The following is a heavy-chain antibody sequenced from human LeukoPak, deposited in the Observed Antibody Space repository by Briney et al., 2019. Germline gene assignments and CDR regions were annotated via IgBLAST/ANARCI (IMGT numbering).Heavy chain of an antibody. D-gene: IGHD3-9*01. Sequence: GGSLRLSCAASGFTFSRYVMTWVGQAPGKGLEGVSGISGSGGSTYYADSVKGRFTISRENSKNTLYVQMNSLTAEHTAVYYCAKVPFEGVDPWGQGTLVTVSS. CDR2: ISGSGGST. J-gene: IGHJ5*02. V-gene: IGHV3-23*01. CDR1: GFTFSRYV. CDR3: AKVPFEGVDP.